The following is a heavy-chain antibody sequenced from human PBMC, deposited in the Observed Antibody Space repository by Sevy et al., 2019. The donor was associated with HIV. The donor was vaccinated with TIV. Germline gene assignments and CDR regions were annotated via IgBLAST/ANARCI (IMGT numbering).Heavy chain of an antibody. Sequence: GGSLRLSCAASGFTFSSYGMHWVRQAPGKGLEWVAVIWYDGSNKYYADSVKGRFTISRDNSKNTLYLQMNSPRAEDTAVYYCARDMVRGVMSRYFDYWGQGTLVTVSS. D-gene: IGHD3-10*01. CDR3: ARDMVRGVMSRYFDY. J-gene: IGHJ4*02. CDR2: IWYDGSNK. CDR1: GFTFSSYG. V-gene: IGHV3-33*01.